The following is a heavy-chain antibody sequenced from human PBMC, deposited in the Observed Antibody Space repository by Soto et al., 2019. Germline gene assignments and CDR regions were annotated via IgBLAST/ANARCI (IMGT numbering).Heavy chain of an antibody. V-gene: IGHV3-66*01. Sequence: EVQLVESGGGLVQPGGSLRLSCAASGFTVSSNYMSWVRQAPGKGLEWVSVIYSGGSTYYADSVKGRFTISRDNSKNTLYLHMNSLRAEDTAVYYCARSYGDYGYYDAFDIWGQGKIVAVSS. D-gene: IGHD4-17*01. J-gene: IGHJ3*02. CDR2: IYSGGST. CDR3: ARSYGDYGYYDAFDI. CDR1: GFTVSSNY.